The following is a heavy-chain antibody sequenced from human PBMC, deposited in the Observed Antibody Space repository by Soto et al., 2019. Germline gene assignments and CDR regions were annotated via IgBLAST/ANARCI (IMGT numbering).Heavy chain of an antibody. V-gene: IGHV4-34*01. D-gene: IGHD6-6*01. CDR1: GGSFSGYY. CDR2: INHSGST. J-gene: IGHJ4*02. CDR3: ARGSSSSSGVYYFDY. Sequence: SETLSLTCAVYGGSFSGYYWSWIRQPPGKGLEWIGEINHSGSTNYNPSLKSRVTISVDTSKNQFSLKLSSVTAADTAVYYCARGSSSSSGVYYFDYWGPGTLVTVSS.